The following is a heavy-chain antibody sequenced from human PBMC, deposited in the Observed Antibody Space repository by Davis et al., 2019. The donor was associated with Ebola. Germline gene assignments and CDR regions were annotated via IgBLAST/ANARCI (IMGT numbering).Heavy chain of an antibody. V-gene: IGHV3-7*03. CDR3: ARGGWLQTN. CDR1: GFTFVNYW. D-gene: IGHD5-24*01. Sequence: GGSLRLSCAVSGFTFVNYWMTWYRQAPGKGLEWVANINQDGSEKYYVDSVKGRFTISRDNAKNSLYLQMNSLRAEDTAVYYCARGGWLQTNWGQGTLVTVSS. J-gene: IGHJ4*02. CDR2: INQDGSEK.